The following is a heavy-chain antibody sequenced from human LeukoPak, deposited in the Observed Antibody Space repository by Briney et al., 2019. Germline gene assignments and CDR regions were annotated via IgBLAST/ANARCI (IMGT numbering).Heavy chain of an antibody. D-gene: IGHD1-26*01. CDR3: ARIEWERLGRAFDI. CDR2: LYNTGAT. V-gene: IGHV3-53*01. J-gene: IGHJ3*02. CDR1: GFTVSDNY. Sequence: GGSLRLSCAASGFTVSDNYMTWVRQAAGKGLGWVSSLYNTGATHYAESVKGRFTISRDNSKNTLFLQMNSLRAEDMAVYYCARIEWERLGRAFDIWGQGTMVTVSS.